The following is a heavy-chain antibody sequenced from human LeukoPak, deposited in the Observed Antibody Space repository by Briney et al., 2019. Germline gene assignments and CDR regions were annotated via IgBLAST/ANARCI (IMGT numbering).Heavy chain of an antibody. J-gene: IGHJ4*02. CDR1: GFTFSSNA. CDR2: TSYDERNK. Sequence: PGGSLRLSCAASGFTFSSNAMHWVRQAPGKGLECVAATSYDERNKYYGDSVRGRFTISRDNSKNTLYLQMNSLRVEDTALYYCARGWDNNDSSGYSAWGQGTLVTVSS. CDR3: ARGWDNNDSSGYSA. D-gene: IGHD3-22*01. V-gene: IGHV3-30*04.